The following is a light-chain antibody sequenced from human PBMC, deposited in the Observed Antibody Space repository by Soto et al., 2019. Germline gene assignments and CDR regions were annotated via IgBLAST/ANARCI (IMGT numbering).Light chain of an antibody. V-gene: IGLV2-14*03. Sequence: QSALTQPASVSGSLGQSITISCTGTKSDVGGYNYVSWYQQHPGKAPKPIIFDVSNRPSGVSNRFSGSKSGNTAALTISGLQAEDEADYYCTSYSSSSPLGLFGGGTKLTVL. CDR2: DVS. J-gene: IGLJ3*02. CDR1: KSDVGGYNY. CDR3: TSYSSSSPLGL.